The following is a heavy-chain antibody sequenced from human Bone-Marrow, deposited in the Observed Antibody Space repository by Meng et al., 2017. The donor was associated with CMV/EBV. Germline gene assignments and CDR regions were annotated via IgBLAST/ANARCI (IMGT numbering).Heavy chain of an antibody. CDR3: ARDEGQLGGMDV. J-gene: IGHJ6*02. CDR1: GFTFSSYA. D-gene: IGHD6-6*01. V-gene: IGHV3-23*01. Sequence: GGSLRLSCEASGFTFSSYAMNWVRQAPGKGLEWVSTISGSGSRTYIADSVKGRLTISRDNSKNTLYLEMNSLRAEDTAVYYCARDEGQLGGMDVWGQGNTVHVAS. CDR2: ISGSGSRT.